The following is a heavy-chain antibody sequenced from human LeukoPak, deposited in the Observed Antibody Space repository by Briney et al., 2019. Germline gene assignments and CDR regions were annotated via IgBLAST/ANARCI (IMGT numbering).Heavy chain of an antibody. CDR2: IYYSGST. J-gene: IGHJ6*03. D-gene: IGHD1-7*01. CDR1: GGSISSYY. V-gene: IGHV4-59*01. Sequence: PSETLSLTCTVSGGSISSYYWSWIRQPPGKGLEWIGYIYYSGSTNYNPSLKSRVTISVDTSKNQFSLKLSTVTAADTAVYYCARVPRSNYDFYYYYYMDVWGKETTVTVSS. CDR3: ARVPRSNYDFYYYYYMDV.